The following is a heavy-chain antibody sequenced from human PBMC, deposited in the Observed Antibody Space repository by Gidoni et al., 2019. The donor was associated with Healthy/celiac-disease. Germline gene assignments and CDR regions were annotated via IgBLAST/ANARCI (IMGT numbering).Heavy chain of an antibody. V-gene: IGHV3-23*01. CDR2: ISGSGGST. Sequence: EVQLLESGGGMVQPGASLRRSCASSGFTFSSYAMSWVRQAPGKELEWVSAISGSGGSTYYADPVKGRFTISRDNSKNTLYLQMNSLRAEDTAVYYCAKGPFPQGSLDGYWGQGTLVTVSS. CDR1: GFTFSSYA. D-gene: IGHD2-15*01. J-gene: IGHJ4*02. CDR3: AKGPFPQGSLDGY.